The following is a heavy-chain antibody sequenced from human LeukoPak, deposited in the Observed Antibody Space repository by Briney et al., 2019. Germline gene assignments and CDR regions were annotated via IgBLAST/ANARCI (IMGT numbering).Heavy chain of an antibody. Sequence: GASVKVPGKASGYTFINYGFSWVRQAPGQALDWMGWISGYNGNTNYLQRFQGRATMTTDTSTNAVYMELRSLRSDDTAVYYCARLSTNSRVGGYDPQWYFDLWGRGTLVTVSS. J-gene: IGHJ2*01. D-gene: IGHD5-12*01. V-gene: IGHV1-18*04. CDR3: ARLSTNSRVGGYDPQWYFDL. CDR2: ISGYNGNT. CDR1: GYTFINYG.